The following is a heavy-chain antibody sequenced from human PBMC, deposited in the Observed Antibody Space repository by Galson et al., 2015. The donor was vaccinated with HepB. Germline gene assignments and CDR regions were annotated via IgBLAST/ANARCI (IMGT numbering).Heavy chain of an antibody. Sequence: TLSLTCTVSGGSISSGGYYWSWIRQHPGTGLEWIGYIYYSGSTYYNPSLKSRVTISVDTSKNQFSLKLSSVTAADTAVYHCARDRGGHYYYYGMDVWGQGTTVTVSS. D-gene: IGHD6-25*01. CDR3: ARDRGGHYYYYGMDV. V-gene: IGHV4-31*03. CDR2: IYYSGST. J-gene: IGHJ6*02. CDR1: GGSISSGGYY.